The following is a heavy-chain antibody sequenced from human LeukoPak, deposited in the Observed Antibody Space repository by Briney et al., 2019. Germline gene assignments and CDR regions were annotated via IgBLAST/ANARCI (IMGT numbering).Heavy chain of an antibody. CDR1: GGSFSGYY. D-gene: IGHD3-3*01. CDR3: ARTNPRRITIFGVVTTNWFDP. Sequence: SETLSLTCAVYGGSFSGYYWSWIRQPPGEGLEWIGEINHSGSTNYNPSLKSRVTISVDTSKNQFSLKLSSVTAADTAVYYCARTNPRRITIFGVVTTNWFDPWGQGTLVTVSS. J-gene: IGHJ5*02. CDR2: INHSGST. V-gene: IGHV4-34*01.